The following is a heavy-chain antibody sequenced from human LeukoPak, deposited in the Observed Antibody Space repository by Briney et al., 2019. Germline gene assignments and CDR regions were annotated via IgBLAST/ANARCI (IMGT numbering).Heavy chain of an antibody. Sequence: SETLSLTCTVSGGSISSSSYYWGWIRQPPGKGLQWIGSIYYSGNTYYNPSLKSRVTISVDTSKNQFSLKLSSVTAADTAVYYCARHSVVVVPAAILNNWFDPWGQGTLVTVSS. J-gene: IGHJ5*02. V-gene: IGHV4-39*01. D-gene: IGHD2-2*02. CDR1: GGSISSSSYY. CDR2: IYYSGNT. CDR3: ARHSVVVVPAAILNNWFDP.